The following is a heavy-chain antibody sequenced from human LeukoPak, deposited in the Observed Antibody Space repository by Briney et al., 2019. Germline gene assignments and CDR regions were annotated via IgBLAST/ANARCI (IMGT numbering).Heavy chain of an antibody. J-gene: IGHJ4*02. CDR1: GYTFTSYG. Sequence: ALVKVSCKASGYTFTSYGISWVRQAPGQGLEWMGWISAYNGNTNYAQKLQGRVTMTTDTSTSTAYMELSSLRSEDTAVYYCATDLYDSSGYYTPRGDYWGQGTLVTVSS. V-gene: IGHV1-18*01. CDR2: ISAYNGNT. CDR3: ATDLYDSSGYYTPRGDY. D-gene: IGHD3-22*01.